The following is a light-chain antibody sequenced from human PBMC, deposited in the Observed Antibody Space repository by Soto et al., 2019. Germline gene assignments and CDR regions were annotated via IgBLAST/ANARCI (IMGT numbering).Light chain of an antibody. J-gene: IGLJ1*01. V-gene: IGLV2-18*02. CDR2: DVS. CDR1: SSDVGGYNR. Sequence: QSVLTQPPSVSGSPGQSVPISCTGTSSDVGGYNRVSWYQQPPGKAPKLLIYDVSNRPSGGSTRFSGSKSGNTASLTISGLQAEDEADYYCTSYATGSAYVFGPGTKVTV. CDR3: TSYATGSAYV.